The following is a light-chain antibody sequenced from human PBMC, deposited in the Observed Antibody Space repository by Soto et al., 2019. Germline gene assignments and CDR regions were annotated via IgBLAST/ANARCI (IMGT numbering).Light chain of an antibody. CDR1: QSSSYF. CDR3: QQSYSVPFT. V-gene: IGKV1-39*01. J-gene: IGKJ3*01. Sequence: DIQMTQSPSSLSASVGDRVTITCRASQSSSYFLNGYQQKSGTAPKLLIYAASSLQSGVPLRFSGSESGPDFTLTITNLQPEDFATYYCQQSYSVPFTFGPGTKVDV. CDR2: AAS.